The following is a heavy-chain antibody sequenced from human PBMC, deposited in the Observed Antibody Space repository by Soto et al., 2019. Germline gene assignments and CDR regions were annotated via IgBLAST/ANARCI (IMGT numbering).Heavy chain of an antibody. CDR2: IYHSGST. CDR1: GGSISSSNW. D-gene: IGHD3-22*01. CDR3: ARAHLYYYDSSGYPSERNVYYFDY. Sequence: SETLSLTCAVSGGSISSSNWWSWVRQPPGKGLEWIGEIYHSGSTNYNPSLQSRVTISVDKSKNQFSLKLSSVTAADTAVYYCARAHLYYYDSSGYPSERNVYYFDYWGQGTLVTVSS. J-gene: IGHJ4*02. V-gene: IGHV4-4*02.